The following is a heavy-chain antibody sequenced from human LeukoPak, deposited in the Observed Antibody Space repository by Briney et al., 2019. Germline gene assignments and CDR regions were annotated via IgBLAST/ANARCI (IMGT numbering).Heavy chain of an antibody. CDR1: GFTFSSYE. V-gene: IGHV3-48*03. CDR2: ISSSGSII. J-gene: IGHJ6*03. D-gene: IGHD6-13*01. CDR3: AREVAAAGMDV. Sequence: GGSLRLSCAASGFTFSSYEMSWVRQAPGKGLEWVSYISSSGSIIYYADSVKGRFTISRDNAKNSLYLQMNSLRAEDTAVYYCAREVAAAGMDVWGKGTTVTISS.